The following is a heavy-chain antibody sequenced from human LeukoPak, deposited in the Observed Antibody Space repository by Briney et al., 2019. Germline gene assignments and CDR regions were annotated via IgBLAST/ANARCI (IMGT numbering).Heavy chain of an antibody. CDR1: GFTFSSYS. CDR3: ARQTTRYKDV. J-gene: IGHJ6*03. Sequence: GGSLRLSCAAPGFTFSSYSMNWVRQAPGKGLEWVSSISSSSSYIYCADSVKGRFTISRDNAKNSLYLQMNSLRAEDTAVYYCARQTTRYKDVWGKGTTVTVSS. CDR2: ISSSSSYI. D-gene: IGHD4-17*01. V-gene: IGHV3-21*01.